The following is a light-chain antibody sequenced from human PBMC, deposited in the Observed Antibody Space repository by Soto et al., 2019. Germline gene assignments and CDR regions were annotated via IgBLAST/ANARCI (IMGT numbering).Light chain of an antibody. Sequence: DIQMTQSPSSLSASVGDRVTITCRARQSITTYLNWYRQKPGKAPKLLIYAASSLQSGVPSRFSGSGSETEFTLSISSLQPEDFATYFCQQIYSAPLPFGGGTKVEIK. J-gene: IGKJ4*01. CDR2: AAS. CDR3: QQIYSAPLP. CDR1: QSITTY. V-gene: IGKV1-39*01.